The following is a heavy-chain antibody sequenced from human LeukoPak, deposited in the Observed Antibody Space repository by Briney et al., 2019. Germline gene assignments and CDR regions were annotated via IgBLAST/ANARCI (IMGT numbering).Heavy chain of an antibody. J-gene: IGHJ4*02. CDR1: GFTFSDYY. Sequence: GGSLRLSCAASGFTFSDYYMSWIRQAPGKGLEWVSGISGSGDSTYYADSVKGRFTISRDNSKNTLYLQMNSLRAEDTAVYYCARRSGIAVAGAFDYWGQGTLVTVSS. CDR3: ARRSGIAVAGAFDY. CDR2: ISGSGDST. D-gene: IGHD6-19*01. V-gene: IGHV3-23*01.